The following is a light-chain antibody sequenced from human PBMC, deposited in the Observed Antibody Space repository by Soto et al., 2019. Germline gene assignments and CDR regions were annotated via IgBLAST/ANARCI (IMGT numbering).Light chain of an antibody. V-gene: IGKV1-39*01. CDR2: GAS. Sequence: DIQMTQSPSTLSGSVGDRVTITFRASQRISSPLNWYQQKPGKAPKLLIYGASNLQSGVPSRFSGSGSGTDFTLTISSLQPEDFATYYCQQSYNTPRTFGQGTKVDI. J-gene: IGKJ1*01. CDR3: QQSYNTPRT. CDR1: QRISSP.